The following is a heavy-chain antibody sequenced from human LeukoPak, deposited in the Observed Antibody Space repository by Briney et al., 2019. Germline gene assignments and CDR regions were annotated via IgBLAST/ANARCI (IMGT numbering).Heavy chain of an antibody. Sequence: GGSLRLSCAASGFTFSSYGMHWVRQAPGKGLEWVAVIWYDGSNKYYADSVKGRFTISRDNSKNTLYLQMNSLRAEDTAVYYCAREYSGSYWVDYWGQGTLVTVSS. CDR1: GFTFSSYG. CDR2: IWYDGSNK. D-gene: IGHD1-26*01. J-gene: IGHJ4*02. V-gene: IGHV3-33*01. CDR3: AREYSGSYWVDY.